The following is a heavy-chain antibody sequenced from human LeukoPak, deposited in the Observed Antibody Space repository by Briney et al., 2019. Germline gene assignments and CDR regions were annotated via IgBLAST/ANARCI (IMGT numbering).Heavy chain of an antibody. CDR2: ANDNGANT. J-gene: IGHJ4*02. D-gene: IGHD1-26*01. V-gene: IGHV3-23*01. Sequence: GASLRLFCAASGFTFSKDGMSWVRQAPGKGLEWVSTANDNGANTHYADSVKGRFTISRDNSRNTLLLEMNSLRVDDTALYYCTKGDGGYYPIDNWGQGTLVIVSS. CDR1: GFTFSKDG. CDR3: TKGDGGYYPIDN.